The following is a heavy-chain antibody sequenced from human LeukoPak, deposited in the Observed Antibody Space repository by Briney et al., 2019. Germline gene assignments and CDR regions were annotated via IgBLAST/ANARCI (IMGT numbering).Heavy chain of an antibody. J-gene: IGHJ6*02. CDR1: GYSFTSYW. CDR3: ASSSGWSESYYYYYGMDV. V-gene: IGHV5-10-1*01. CDR2: IDPSDSYT. D-gene: IGHD6-19*01. Sequence: GEXXKXSXXGSGYSFTSYWISWVRQMPGKGLEWMGRIDPSDSYTNYSPSFQGHVTISADKSISTAYLQWSSLKASDTAMYYCASSSGWSESYYYYYGMDVWGQGTTVTVSS.